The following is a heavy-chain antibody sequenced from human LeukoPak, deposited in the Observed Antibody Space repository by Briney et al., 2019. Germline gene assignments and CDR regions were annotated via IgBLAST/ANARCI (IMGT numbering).Heavy chain of an antibody. V-gene: IGHV1-2*06. Sequence: ASVKVSCKASGYTFTGYYMHWVRQAPGQGLEWMGRINPNSGGTDYAQKLQGRVTMTTDTSTSTAYMELRSLRSDDTAVYYCARDYGDHYYDSSGYYKYYYMDVWGKGTTVTVSS. J-gene: IGHJ6*03. CDR2: INPNSGGT. CDR1: GYTFTGYY. D-gene: IGHD3-22*01. CDR3: ARDYGDHYYDSSGYYKYYYMDV.